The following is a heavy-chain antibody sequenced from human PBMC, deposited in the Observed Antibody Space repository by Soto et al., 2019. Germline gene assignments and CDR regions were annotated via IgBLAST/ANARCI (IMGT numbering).Heavy chain of an antibody. D-gene: IGHD6-13*01. J-gene: IGHJ4*02. CDR1: RVTFGSYS. CDR2: IIPIFGTA. V-gene: IGHV1-69*13. Sequence: TPVEVASKDSRVTFGSYSISWLRQSPEQGLEWMGGIIPIFGTANYAQKFQGRVTITADESTSTAYMELSSLRSEDTAVYYCATAIIAAALVYWGQGTLVTVSS. CDR3: ATAIIAAALVY.